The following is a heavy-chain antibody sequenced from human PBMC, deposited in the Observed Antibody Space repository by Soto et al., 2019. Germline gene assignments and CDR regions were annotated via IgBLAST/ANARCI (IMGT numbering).Heavy chain of an antibody. CDR1: GYTFTDYG. J-gene: IGHJ4*02. V-gene: IGHV1-18*01. Sequence: QVHLVQSGAEVEKPGASVKVSCKASGYTFTDYGIIWVRQAPGQGLQWMGWITAFNGNTKYAQQFQGKVTMTKDTSTRTAYMELRGLELGKTAVYYCARISQSDFWSGYNYFFDYWGQGTLVTVSS. CDR3: ARISQSDFWSGYNYFFDY. D-gene: IGHD3-3*01. CDR2: ITAFNGNT.